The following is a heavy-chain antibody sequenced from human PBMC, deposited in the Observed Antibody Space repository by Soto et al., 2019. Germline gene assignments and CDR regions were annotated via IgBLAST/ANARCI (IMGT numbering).Heavy chain of an antibody. V-gene: IGHV3-23*01. J-gene: IGHJ6*02. Sequence: HPGGVPRLSCAASGFTFSSYAMSWVRQAPGKGLEWVSAISGSGGSTYYADSVKGRFTISRDNSKNTLYLQMNSLRAEHTAVYYCAKDRRRDGPIRTYYGMDVWGQGTTVTVSS. D-gene: IGHD6-6*01. CDR2: ISGSGGST. CDR1: GFTFSSYA. CDR3: AKDRRRDGPIRTYYGMDV.